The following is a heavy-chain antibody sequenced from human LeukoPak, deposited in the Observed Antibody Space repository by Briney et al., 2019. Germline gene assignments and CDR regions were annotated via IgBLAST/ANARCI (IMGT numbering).Heavy chain of an antibody. CDR3: ARWEWLPQNWFDP. CDR2: ISAYNGNT. J-gene: IGHJ5*02. V-gene: IGHV1-18*01. Sequence: ASVKVSCKASGYTFSSYGISWLRQAPGQGLEWMGWISAYNGNTNYAQKLQGRVTMTTDTSTSTAYMELRSLRSDDTAVYYCARWEWLPQNWFDPWGQGTLVTVSS. CDR1: GYTFSSYG. D-gene: IGHD3-3*01.